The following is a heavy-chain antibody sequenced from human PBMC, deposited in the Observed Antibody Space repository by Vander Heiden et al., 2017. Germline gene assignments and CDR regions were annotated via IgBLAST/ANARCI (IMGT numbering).Heavy chain of an antibody. D-gene: IGHD6-13*01. CDR3: ARGSRFIAAAGPGYFQH. V-gene: IGHV4-34*01. Sequence: QVQLQQWGAGLLKPSETLSLTCAVDGGSFSGYYWSWIRQPPGKGLEWIGEIKHSGSTNYNPSLKSRVTISVDTSKNQFSLKLSSVTAADTAVYYCARGSRFIAAAGPGYFQHWGQGTLVTVSS. CDR2: IKHSGST. J-gene: IGHJ1*01. CDR1: GGSFSGYY.